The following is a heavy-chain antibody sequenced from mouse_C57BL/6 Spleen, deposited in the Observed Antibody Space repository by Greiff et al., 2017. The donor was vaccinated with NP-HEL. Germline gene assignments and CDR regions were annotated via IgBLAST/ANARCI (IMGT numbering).Heavy chain of an antibody. Sequence: QVQLQQSGAELVRPGASVTLSCKASGYTFTDYEMHWVKQTPVHGLEWIGAIDPETGGTAYNQKFKGKAILTADKSSSTAYMELRRLTSEDSAVYYCTRSYYGTPAWFAYWGQGTLVTVSA. V-gene: IGHV1-15*01. D-gene: IGHD1-1*01. CDR1: GYTFTDYE. J-gene: IGHJ3*01. CDR3: TRSYYGTPAWFAY. CDR2: IDPETGGT.